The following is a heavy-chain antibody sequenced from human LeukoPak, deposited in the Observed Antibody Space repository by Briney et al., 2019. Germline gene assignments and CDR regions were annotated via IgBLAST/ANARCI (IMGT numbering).Heavy chain of an antibody. D-gene: IGHD3-22*01. CDR1: GFTFSSYA. Sequence: GGSLRLSCAASGFTFSSYAMSWVRQAPGKGLEWVSAISGSGGSTYYADSVKGRFTISRDNSKNTLYLQMNSLRAEDTAVYYCAGGHYYYSSGLSAFDIWGQGTMVTVSS. V-gene: IGHV3-23*01. J-gene: IGHJ3*02. CDR2: ISGSGGST. CDR3: AGGHYYYSSGLSAFDI.